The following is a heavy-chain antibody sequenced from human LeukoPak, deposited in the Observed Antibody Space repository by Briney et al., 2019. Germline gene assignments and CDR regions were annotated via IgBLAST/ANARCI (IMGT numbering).Heavy chain of an antibody. J-gene: IGHJ4*02. CDR3: ARHISEVVGSSGWYGYY. CDR2: IYPGDSDT. V-gene: IGHV5-51*01. D-gene: IGHD6-19*01. Sequence: GESLKISCKGSGYSFTNYWIGWVRQMPGKVLEWMGIIYPGDSDTRYSPSFQGQVTISADKSISTAYLQWSSLKASDTAMYYCARHISEVVGSSGWYGYYWGQGTLVTVSS. CDR1: GYSFTNYW.